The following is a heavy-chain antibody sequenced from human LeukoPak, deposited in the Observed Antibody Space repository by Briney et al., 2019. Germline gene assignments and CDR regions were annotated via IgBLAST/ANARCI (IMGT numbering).Heavy chain of an antibody. D-gene: IGHD3-16*01. J-gene: IGHJ4*02. Sequence: GASVKVSCKTSGGNFNSYAIHWVRQAPGQGLEWMGGIIPTFGTPNYAQKYQGRVTITVDKSTSTAYMGLNSLRFDDTAVYYCARGAWGSFALGFDYWGQGTLVTVSS. CDR3: ARGAWGSFALGFDY. CDR2: IIPTFGTP. CDR1: GGNFNSYA. V-gene: IGHV1-69*06.